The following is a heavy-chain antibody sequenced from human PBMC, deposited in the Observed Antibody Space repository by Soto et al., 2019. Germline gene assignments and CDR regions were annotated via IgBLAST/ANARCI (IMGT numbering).Heavy chain of an antibody. D-gene: IGHD4-17*01. CDR1: GFTFSSYS. V-gene: IGHV3-21*01. J-gene: IGHJ4*02. Sequence: GGSLRLSCAASGFTFSSYSMNWVRQAPGKGLEWVSSISSSSSYIYYADSVKGRFTISRDNAKNSLYLQMNSLRAEDTAVYYCARVDYGDYESNYFDYWGQGTLVTVSS. CDR2: ISSSSSYI. CDR3: ARVDYGDYESNYFDY.